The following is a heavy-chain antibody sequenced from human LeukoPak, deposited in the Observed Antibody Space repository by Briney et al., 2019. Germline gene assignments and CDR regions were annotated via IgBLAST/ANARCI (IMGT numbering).Heavy chain of an antibody. CDR3: ARSTVVTPYYFDY. D-gene: IGHD4-23*01. Sequence: ASVKVSCKASGGTFSSYAISLVRQAPGQGLEWMGRIIPILGIANYAQKFQGRVTITADKSTSTAYMELSSLRSEDTAVYYCARSTVVTPYYFDYWGQGTLVTVSS. J-gene: IGHJ4*02. CDR1: GGTFSSYA. V-gene: IGHV1-69*04. CDR2: IIPILGIA.